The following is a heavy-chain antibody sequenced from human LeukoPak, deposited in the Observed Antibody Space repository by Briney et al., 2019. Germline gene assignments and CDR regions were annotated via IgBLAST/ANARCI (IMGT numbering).Heavy chain of an antibody. CDR3: VRDIRFIGATHYFDY. D-gene: IGHD1-26*01. CDR2: MDYSGTT. CDR1: GGSVSTYF. V-gene: IGHV4-59*02. Sequence: SETLSLTCTVSGGSVSTYFWSWIRQPPGKGLGWVAYMDYSGTTNYNPSLRSRVTISIDTSKNQFFLSLGSVTAADTAVYYCVRDIRFIGATHYFDYWGQGILVAVSS. J-gene: IGHJ4*02.